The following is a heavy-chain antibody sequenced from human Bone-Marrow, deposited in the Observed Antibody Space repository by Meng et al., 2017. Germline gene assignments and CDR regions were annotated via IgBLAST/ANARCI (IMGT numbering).Heavy chain of an antibody. D-gene: IGHD1-14*01. CDR1: GGSISSGGYY. J-gene: IGHJ4*02. V-gene: IGHV4-31*01. CDR3: AREASPEYYFDY. CDR2: IYYSGST. Sequence: VQLAVSGPCLGRPSQPLSLTCTVSGGSISSGGYYWSWIRQHPGKGLEWIGYIYYSGSTYYNPSLKSLVTISVDTSKNQFSLKLSSVTAADTAVYYCAREASPEYYFDYWGQGTLVTVSS.